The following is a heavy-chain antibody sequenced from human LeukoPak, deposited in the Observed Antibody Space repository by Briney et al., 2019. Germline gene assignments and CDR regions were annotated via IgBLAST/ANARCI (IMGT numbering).Heavy chain of an antibody. CDR2: IYWDDDE. CDR1: GFSLSTSGVG. Sequence: ESGPTLVNPTQTLTLTCTFSGFSLSTSGVGVGWIRQPPGKALEWLALIYWDDDERYSPSLKGRLTITKDTSKNQVVLTMTNIDPVDTATYYCAPLGGAVAGTNWFDPWGQGTLVTVSS. V-gene: IGHV2-5*02. J-gene: IGHJ5*02. CDR3: APLGGAVAGTNWFDP. D-gene: IGHD6-19*01.